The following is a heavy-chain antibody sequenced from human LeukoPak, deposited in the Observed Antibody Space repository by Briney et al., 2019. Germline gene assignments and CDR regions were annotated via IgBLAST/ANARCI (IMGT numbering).Heavy chain of an antibody. J-gene: IGHJ4*02. D-gene: IGHD5-24*01. V-gene: IGHV3-21*06. CDR1: GFTFSTYS. CDR3: TRVGYIDEGIDY. CDR2: ISSSGAYI. Sequence: GGSLRLSCAASGFTFSTYSMNWVRQAPGKGLECVSSISSSGAYIYYADSVKGRFTISRDNAKNSLYLQMNSLRAEDTAIYYCTRVGYIDEGIDYWGQGTLVTVSS.